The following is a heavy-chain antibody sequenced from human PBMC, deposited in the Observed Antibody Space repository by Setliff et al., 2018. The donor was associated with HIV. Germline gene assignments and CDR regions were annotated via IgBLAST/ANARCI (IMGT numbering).Heavy chain of an antibody. J-gene: IGHJ5*02. V-gene: IGHV4-39*07. D-gene: IGHD3-3*01. Sequence: KPSETLSLTCTVSGSSISSSNYYWGWIRQPPGKGLEWIGSIYFSGDTYYNPSLKSRVTISLDRPKNEFSLKVTSMTAADTAVYYCVRNYEWALGTWGQGLLVTVSS. CDR1: GSSISSSNYY. CDR2: IYFSGDT. CDR3: VRNYEWALGT.